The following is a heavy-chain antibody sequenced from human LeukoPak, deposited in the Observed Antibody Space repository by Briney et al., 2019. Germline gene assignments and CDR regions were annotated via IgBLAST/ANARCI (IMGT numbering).Heavy chain of an antibody. CDR2: ISAYSGNT. J-gene: IGHJ4*02. D-gene: IGHD6-13*01. CDR1: GYTFSAYG. Sequence: GASVKVSCKASGYTFSAYGISWVRQAPGQGLEWMGYISAYSGNTNYAQRLQGRVTMTTDTSTSTAYMELRSLRSDDTAVYFCARDSHIAGVAYYFDYWGQGTPVTVSS. V-gene: IGHV1-18*01. CDR3: ARDSHIAGVAYYFDY.